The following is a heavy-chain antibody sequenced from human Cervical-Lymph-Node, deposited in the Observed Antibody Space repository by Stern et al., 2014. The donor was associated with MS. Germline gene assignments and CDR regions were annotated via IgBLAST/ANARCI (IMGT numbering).Heavy chain of an antibody. CDR3: ARVYYDSSGYYYGSDYGMDV. CDR1: GGTFSSYA. J-gene: IGHJ6*02. CDR2: ITPIFGTA. V-gene: IGHV1-69*18. Sequence: VQLGESGAEEKKPGSSVKVSCKASGGTFSSYAISWVRQAPGQGLEWMGRITPIFGTANYAQKIQGRVTSTRDESTCNAYMRRSSLRSEDTAVYYCARVYYDSSGYYYGSDYGMDVWGQGTTVTVSS. D-gene: IGHD3-22*01.